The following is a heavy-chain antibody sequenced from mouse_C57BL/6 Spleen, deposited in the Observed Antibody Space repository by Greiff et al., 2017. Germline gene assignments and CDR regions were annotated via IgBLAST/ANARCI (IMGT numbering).Heavy chain of an antibody. J-gene: IGHJ1*03. CDR3: ARWSAITTVPYWYFDV. V-gene: IGHV15-2*01. Sequence: VQLQQSGSELRSPGSSVKLSCKDFDSEVFPIAYMSWVRQKPGHGFEWIGGILPSIGRTIYGEKFEDKATLDADTLSNTAYLELNSLTSEDSAIYYCARWSAITTVPYWYFDVWGTGTTVTVAS. CDR1: DSEVFPIAY. CDR2: ILPSIGRT. D-gene: IGHD1-1*01.